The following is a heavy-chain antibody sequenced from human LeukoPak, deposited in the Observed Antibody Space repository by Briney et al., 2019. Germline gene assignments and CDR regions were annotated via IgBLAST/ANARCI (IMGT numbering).Heavy chain of an antibody. CDR1: GFTFNSYA. J-gene: IGHJ4*02. CDR2: ITNSGGAT. Sequence: GGSLRLSCEASGFTFNSYAMSWVRQAPGKGPDWVSTITNSGGATYYADSVKGRFTISRDNSQKTLYLEMNSLRAEDTAVYYCVKYSRYFDYWGQGTLVTVSS. V-gene: IGHV3-23*01. CDR3: VKYSRYFDY. D-gene: IGHD2-15*01.